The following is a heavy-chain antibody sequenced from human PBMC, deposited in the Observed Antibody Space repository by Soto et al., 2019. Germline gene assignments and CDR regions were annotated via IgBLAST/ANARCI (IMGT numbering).Heavy chain of an antibody. D-gene: IGHD2-15*01. CDR3: AKGGELLTEGGGY. V-gene: IGHV3-9*01. CDR1: GFTFDDYA. Sequence: EVQLVESGGGLVQPGRSLRLSCAASGFTFDDYAMHWVRQAPGKGLEWVSGISWNSGSIGYADSVKGRFTISRDNAKNLLYLQMNSLRAEDTALYYCAKGGELLTEGGGYWGQGTLVTVSS. J-gene: IGHJ4*02. CDR2: ISWNSGSI.